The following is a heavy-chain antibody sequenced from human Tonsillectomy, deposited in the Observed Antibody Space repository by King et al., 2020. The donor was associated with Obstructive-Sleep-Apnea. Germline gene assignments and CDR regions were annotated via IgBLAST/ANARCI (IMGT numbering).Heavy chain of an antibody. CDR3: ARGQWLVPGI. Sequence: QLVQSGAEVKEPGPSVRVSCKASGYTFISDEIHWVRQAPGQRPEWMGWINAGNGDTRLSQNFQGTRTMTSKTSASTAYMDLSSLRSEDTAVYYCARGQWLVPGIWGQGTLVTVSS. CDR1: GYTFISDE. J-gene: IGHJ3*02. CDR2: INAGNGDT. D-gene: IGHD6-19*01. V-gene: IGHV1-3*01.